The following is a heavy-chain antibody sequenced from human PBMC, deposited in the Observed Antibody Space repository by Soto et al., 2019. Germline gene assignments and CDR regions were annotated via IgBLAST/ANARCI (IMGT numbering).Heavy chain of an antibody. D-gene: IGHD2-8*01. CDR3: ARVVDNGVDV. CDR2: MSPNSGAT. CDR1: GYTFTSYD. Sequence: QVQLVQSGAEVTKPGASVKVSCKASGYTFTSYDINWVRQATGQGLEWMGWMSPNSGATGYAQKFQGRVTMTRDTSISTVYMELSNLRSEDTAIYYRARVVDNGVDVWGQGSTVTVSS. V-gene: IGHV1-8*01. J-gene: IGHJ6*02.